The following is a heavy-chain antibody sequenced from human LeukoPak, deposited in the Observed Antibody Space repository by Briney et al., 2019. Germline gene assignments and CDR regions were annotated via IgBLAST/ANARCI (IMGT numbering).Heavy chain of an antibody. D-gene: IGHD5-12*01. CDR2: IYHSGST. Sequence: SETLSLTCTVSGYSISSGYYWGWIRQPPGRGLEWIGSIYHSGSTYNNPSLKSRVTISVDTSKNQFSLKLTSVTAADTAVYYCARAAGGSGYDWAYFDYWGQGTLVTVSS. J-gene: IGHJ4*02. CDR3: ARAAGGSGYDWAYFDY. CDR1: GYSISSGYY. V-gene: IGHV4-38-2*02.